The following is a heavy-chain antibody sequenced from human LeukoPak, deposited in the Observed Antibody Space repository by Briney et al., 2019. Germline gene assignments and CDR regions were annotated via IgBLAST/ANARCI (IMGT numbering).Heavy chain of an antibody. J-gene: IGHJ6*02. D-gene: IGHD4-17*01. CDR2: ISNDGNKK. CDR1: GFSFSRHG. Sequence: GGSLRLSCAASGFSFSRHGMHWVRQARGKGVECVTVISNDGNKKYYADSVKGRFTTAKDNFKLYLQMDSLRPEDTAVYYCAKDRSPTVTSFYYYHGMDVWGQGTTVTVSS. V-gene: IGHV3-30*18. CDR3: AKDRSPTVTSFYYYHGMDV.